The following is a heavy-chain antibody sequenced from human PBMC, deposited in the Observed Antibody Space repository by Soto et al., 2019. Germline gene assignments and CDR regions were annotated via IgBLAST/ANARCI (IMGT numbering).Heavy chain of an antibody. D-gene: IGHD3-16*02. CDR1: GHTFTSYG. V-gene: IGHV1-18*01. CDR3: ASTFYDYVWGSYRSYYYHGMDV. J-gene: IGHJ6*02. CDR2: ISAYNGNT. Sequence: SVKVSCKASGHTFTSYGISWVRQAPGQGLEWMGWISAYNGNTNYAQKLQGRVTMTTDTSTSTAYMELRSLRSDDTAVYYCASTFYDYVWGSYRSYYYHGMDVWGQGTTVTVSS.